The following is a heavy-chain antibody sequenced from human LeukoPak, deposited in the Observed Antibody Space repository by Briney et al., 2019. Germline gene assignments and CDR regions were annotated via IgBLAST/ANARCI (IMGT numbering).Heavy chain of an antibody. CDR1: GFTFSDYY. CDR3: AREVVVVPAAMNYYYYYGMDV. J-gene: IGHJ6*02. CDR2: ISSSGSTI. D-gene: IGHD2-2*01. Sequence: GGSLRLSCPASGFTFSDYYMSWIRQAPGKGLEWVSYISSSGSTIYYADSVKGRFTISRDNAKNSLYLQMNSLRAEDTAVYYCAREVVVVPAAMNYYYYYGMDVWGQGTTVTVSS. V-gene: IGHV3-11*01.